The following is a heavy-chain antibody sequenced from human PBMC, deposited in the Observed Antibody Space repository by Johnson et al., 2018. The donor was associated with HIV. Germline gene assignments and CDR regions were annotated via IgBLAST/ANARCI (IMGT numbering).Heavy chain of an antibody. Sequence: VKLVESGGGLVQPGGSLKLACAASGFTFSGSALHWVRQASGKGLEWVGHIRSKGNNYATAYAASVKGRFTISRDDSQNTAYLQMNRLKTEDTAVYYCTKLVGYCSGGGCYTPGDIWAKGQWSPSLQ. D-gene: IGHD2-15*01. CDR3: TKLVGYCSGGGCYTPGDI. CDR2: IRSKGNNYAT. V-gene: IGHV3-73*02. J-gene: IGHJ3*02. CDR1: GFTFSGSA.